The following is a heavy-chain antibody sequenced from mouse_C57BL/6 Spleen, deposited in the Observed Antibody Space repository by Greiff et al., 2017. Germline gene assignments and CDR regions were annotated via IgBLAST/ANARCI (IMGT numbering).Heavy chain of an antibody. V-gene: IGHV1-69*01. D-gene: IGHD1-1*01. CDR2: IDPSDSYT. CDR1: GYTFTSYW. Sequence: QVQLQQPGAELVMPGASVKLSCKASGYTFTSYWMHWVKQRPGQGLEWIGEIDPSDSYTNYNQKFKGKSTLTVDKSSSTAYMQLSSLTSEESAVYYCARFDGNNAMEYCGQGASVTVSS. CDR3: ARFDGNNAMEY. J-gene: IGHJ4*01.